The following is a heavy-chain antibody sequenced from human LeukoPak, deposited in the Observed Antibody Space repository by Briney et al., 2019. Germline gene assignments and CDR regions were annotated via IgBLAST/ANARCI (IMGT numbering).Heavy chain of an antibody. CDR2: IYYSGST. D-gene: IGHD3-22*01. CDR3: ARERITMIVVVVHDAFDI. J-gene: IGHJ3*02. V-gene: IGHV4-39*07. Sequence: SETLSLTCTVSGGSINSRIYYWGWIRQPPGKGLEWIGSIYYSGSTYCNPSLKSRVTISVDTSKNQFSLKLSSVTAADTAVYYCARERITMIVVVVHDAFDIWGQGTMVTVSS. CDR1: GGSINSRIYY.